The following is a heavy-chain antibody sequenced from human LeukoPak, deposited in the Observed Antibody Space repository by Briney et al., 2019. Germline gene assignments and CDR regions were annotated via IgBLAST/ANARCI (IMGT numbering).Heavy chain of an antibody. Sequence: GGSLRLSCVASGFIFSDYNMNWVRQGPGKGLEWVSYMSSGSSTIYYADSVRGRFTISRDNAKNSLHLQMNSLTDEDTAVYYCAREPPGNYDTTGDYYAYLDWWGQETLVTVSS. J-gene: IGHJ4*02. V-gene: IGHV3-48*02. D-gene: IGHD3-22*01. CDR1: GFIFSDYN. CDR3: AREPPGNYDTTGDYYAYLDW. CDR2: MSSGSSTI.